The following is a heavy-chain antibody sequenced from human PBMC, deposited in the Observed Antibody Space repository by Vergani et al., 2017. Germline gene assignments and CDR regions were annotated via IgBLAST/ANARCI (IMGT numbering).Heavy chain of an antibody. CDR1: GFTFSSYA. CDR2: IRYDGSSE. J-gene: IGHJ6*02. D-gene: IGHD2/OR15-2a*01. V-gene: IGHV3-30*02. CDR3: ANSVIAGNVGVAYFGMDV. Sequence: VELLESGGGLAQPGGSLRLSCAASGFTFSSYAMSWVRQAPGKGLEWVSFIRYDGSSEYYGDSVKGRFTISRDKSQNTVNLQMNSLRTEDTAVYFCANSVIAGNVGVAYFGMDVWGRGTTVTVSS.